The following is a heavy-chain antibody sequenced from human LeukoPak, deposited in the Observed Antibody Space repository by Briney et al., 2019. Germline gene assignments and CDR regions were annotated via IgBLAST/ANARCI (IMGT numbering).Heavy chain of an antibody. D-gene: IGHD7-27*01. V-gene: IGHV3-53*01. CDR1: GFIVSSNY. CDR2: IYSTGST. Sequence: PGGFLRLSCAASGFIVSSNYMSWVRQAPGKGLEWVSVIYSTGSTHYADSVKGRFTISRDNSKNTLFLQMNNLRAEDTAVYYCAREREDWGLAFDYWGQGTLVTVSS. J-gene: IGHJ4*02. CDR3: AREREDWGLAFDY.